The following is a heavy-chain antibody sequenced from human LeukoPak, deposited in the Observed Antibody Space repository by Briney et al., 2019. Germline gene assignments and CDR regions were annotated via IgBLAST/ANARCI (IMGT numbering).Heavy chain of an antibody. CDR3: ARGDYYLSVGGHRRGMDV. CDR2: ISSTSSHI. J-gene: IGHJ6*02. D-gene: IGHD3-10*01. V-gene: IGHV3-21*01. Sequence: GGSLRLSCAASGFTFSSYAMHWVRQAPGKGLGWVSYISSTSSHIYYADSVKGRFTISRDNANNSLSLQMNRLRTEDTAVYYCARGDYYLSVGGHRRGMDVWGQGTTVTVSS. CDR1: GFTFSSYA.